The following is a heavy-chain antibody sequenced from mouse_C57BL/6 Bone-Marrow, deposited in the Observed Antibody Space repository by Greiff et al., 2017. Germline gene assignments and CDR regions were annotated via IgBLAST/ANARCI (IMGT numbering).Heavy chain of an antibody. CDR2: ISGGGGNT. J-gene: IGHJ1*03. CDR3: ASPLDGYYWYCDV. Sequence: EVQRVESGGGLVKPGGSLKLSCAASGFTFSSYTMSWVRQTPEKRLEWVATISGGGGNTYYPDSVKGRFTISRDNAKNTLYLQMSSLRSEDTALYYWASPLDGYYWYCDVWGTGTTVTVSS. CDR1: GFTFSSYT. V-gene: IGHV5-9*01. D-gene: IGHD2-3*01.